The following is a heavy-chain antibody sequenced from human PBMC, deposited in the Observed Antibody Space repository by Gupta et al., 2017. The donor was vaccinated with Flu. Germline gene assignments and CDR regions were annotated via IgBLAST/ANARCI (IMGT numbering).Heavy chain of an antibody. Sequence: EVQLVESGGGLVQPGGSLRLSCVASGFTFSRYSMNWVRQAPGQGLEWVSYISSSSGTIYYADSVKGRFTISRDNAKNSLYLQMNSLRDDDTALYYCARVAAFKWEHRGWFDPWGQGTLVTVSS. D-gene: IGHD1-26*01. CDR1: GFTFSRYS. V-gene: IGHV3-48*02. CDR3: ARVAAFKWEHRGWFDP. CDR2: ISSSSGTI. J-gene: IGHJ5*02.